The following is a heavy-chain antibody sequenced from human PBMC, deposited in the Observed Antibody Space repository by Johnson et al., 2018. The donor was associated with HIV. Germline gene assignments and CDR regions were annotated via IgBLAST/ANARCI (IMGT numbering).Heavy chain of an antibody. D-gene: IGHD6-13*01. V-gene: IGHV3-66*01. CDR3: AKEGQDLRSSSSDDAFDI. J-gene: IGHJ3*02. Sequence: VQLVESGGGLVQPGESLRLSCAASGFTVSSNYMSWVRQAPGQGLEWVSVIYSGGSTYDADSVKGRFTISGDNSKNTLYLQMNSLRAEDTAVYYCAKEGQDLRSSSSDDAFDIWGQGTMVTVSS. CDR1: GFTVSSNY. CDR2: IYSGGST.